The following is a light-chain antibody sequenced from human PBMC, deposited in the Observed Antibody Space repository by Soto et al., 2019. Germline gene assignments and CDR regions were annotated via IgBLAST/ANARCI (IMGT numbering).Light chain of an antibody. CDR1: SSNIGRDT. CDR2: NDD. CDR3: AAWDDRLKGVV. J-gene: IGLJ2*01. Sequence: QSVLTQPPSVSGTPGLRVTISCSGGSSNIGRDTVNWYQQLPGTAPKLLMFNDDQRPSGVPDRFSGSRSGTSASLAISGLQSEDEAHYYCAAWDDRLKGVVFGGGTKLTVL. V-gene: IGLV1-44*01.